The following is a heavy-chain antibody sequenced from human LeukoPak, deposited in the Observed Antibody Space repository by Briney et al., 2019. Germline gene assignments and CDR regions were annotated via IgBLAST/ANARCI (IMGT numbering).Heavy chain of an antibody. CDR1: GFTFSSYA. V-gene: IGHV3-7*01. CDR2: IKRDGSEK. CDR3: ARDNEAAVDFWSGYYPL. Sequence: GGSLRLSCAASGFTFSSYAMSWVRQAPGKGLEWVANIKRDGSEKYYGDSVKGRFTVSRDNAMNSLSLQMTSLRAEDTAVYYCARDNEAAVDFWSGYYPLWGQGTLVIVSS. J-gene: IGHJ4*02. D-gene: IGHD3-3*01.